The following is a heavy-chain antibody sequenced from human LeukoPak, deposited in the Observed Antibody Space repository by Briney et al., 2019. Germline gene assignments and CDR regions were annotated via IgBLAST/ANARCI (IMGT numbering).Heavy chain of an antibody. CDR3: VREGEGPLSKDFDY. CDR2: IGPHSTFT. Sequence: ASMKVSCKSSGFTFTDHYIHWVRQGPGQGLEWMGYIGPHSTFTSSPQEFQGRVTMTRDASMSAAYMELTRLTSDDTAVYYCVREGEGPLSKDFDYWGQGTLVTVSS. J-gene: IGHJ4*02. V-gene: IGHV1-2*02. CDR1: GFTFTDHY. D-gene: IGHD2/OR15-2a*01.